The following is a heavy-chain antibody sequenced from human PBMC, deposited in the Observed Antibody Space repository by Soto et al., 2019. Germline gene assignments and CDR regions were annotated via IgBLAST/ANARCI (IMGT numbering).Heavy chain of an antibody. J-gene: IGHJ6*02. CDR1: GYIFTGYH. CDR3: ARDARGTRGFDEMDI. V-gene: IGHV1-2*02. CDR2: INPNSGDT. Sequence: ASVKVSCKASGYIFTGYHIHWVRQAPGRGLEWMGWINPNSGDTEYAQDFQGRVTMTRDTSFNLVYMEMSGLMSDDTAVYYCARDARGTRGFDEMDIWGQGTTVTVSS. D-gene: IGHD3-9*01.